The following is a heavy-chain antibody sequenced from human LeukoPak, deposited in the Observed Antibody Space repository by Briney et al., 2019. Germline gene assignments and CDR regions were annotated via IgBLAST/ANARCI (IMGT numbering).Heavy chain of an antibody. D-gene: IGHD6-6*01. CDR2: VYYRGST. V-gene: IGHV4-39*07. J-gene: IGHJ6*03. Sequence: TSETLSLTCSVSGGSISSSNYFWAWIRQPPGKGLEWIGSVYYRGSTYYNPSLKSRVTISVDTSRNQFSLNLNSVTAADTAVYYCARHGVNNSSSPEYYYYYYYMDVWGKGTTVTVSS. CDR1: GGSISSSNYF. CDR3: ARHGVNNSSSPEYYYYYYYMDV.